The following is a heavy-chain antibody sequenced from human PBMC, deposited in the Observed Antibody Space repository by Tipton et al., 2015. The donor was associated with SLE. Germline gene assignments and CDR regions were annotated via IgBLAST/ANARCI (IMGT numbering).Heavy chain of an antibody. Sequence: QLVQSGAEEKKPGESLKISCKGSGYNFSNNWIAWVRQMPGKGLEWMGIIYPGDSVTRYSPSFQGQVTISADRSISTAHLQWSSLKASDTAMYYCARRKYYYDSSGFYSDSFDMWVQWTLVSVSS. D-gene: IGHD3-22*01. CDR2: IYPGDSVT. J-gene: IGHJ3*02. CDR1: GYNFSNNW. V-gene: IGHV5-51*03. CDR3: ARRKYYYDSSGFYSDSFDM.